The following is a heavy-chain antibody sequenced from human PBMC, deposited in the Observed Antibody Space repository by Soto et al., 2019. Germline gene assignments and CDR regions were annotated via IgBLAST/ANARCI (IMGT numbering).Heavy chain of an antibody. Sequence: PSETLSLTCTVSGGTISSGDYYWSRISKPPGKGLEWIGYIYYSGSTYYNPSLKSRVTISVDTSKNQFSLKLSSVTAADTAVYYCASFTYYDILTGPNWGQGTLVTVSS. D-gene: IGHD3-9*01. V-gene: IGHV4-30-4*01. J-gene: IGHJ4*02. CDR2: IYYSGST. CDR3: ASFTYYDILTGPN. CDR1: GGTISSGDYY.